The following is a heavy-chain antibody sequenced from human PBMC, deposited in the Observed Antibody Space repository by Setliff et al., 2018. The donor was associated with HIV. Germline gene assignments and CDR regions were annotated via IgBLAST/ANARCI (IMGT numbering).Heavy chain of an antibody. CDR2: ISYDGSTT. Sequence: PGGSLRLSYVASGFTFSNFAMYWVRQAPGKGLEWVSAISYDGSTTYYADSVKGRFTISRDNSKNTLYVQVNSLRPEDTGVYYCASARIPTGGTSTSFDYWGQGTLVTVSS. CDR1: GFTFSNFA. CDR3: ASARIPTGGTSTSFDY. D-gene: IGHD1-1*01. V-gene: IGHV3-30*01. J-gene: IGHJ4*02.